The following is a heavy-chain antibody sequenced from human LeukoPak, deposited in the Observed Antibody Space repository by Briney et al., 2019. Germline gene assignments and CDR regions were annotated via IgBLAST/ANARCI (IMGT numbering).Heavy chain of an antibody. V-gene: IGHV3-48*03. J-gene: IGHJ4*02. Sequence: GGSPRLSCAASGFTFSSYEMHWVRQAPGRGLEWVSYISSSGSTIYYADSVKGRFTISRDNAKNSLYLQMNSLRAEDTAVYYCARDYGGSSPFDYWGQGTLVTVSS. D-gene: IGHD4-23*01. CDR1: GFTFSSYE. CDR2: ISSSGSTI. CDR3: ARDYGGSSPFDY.